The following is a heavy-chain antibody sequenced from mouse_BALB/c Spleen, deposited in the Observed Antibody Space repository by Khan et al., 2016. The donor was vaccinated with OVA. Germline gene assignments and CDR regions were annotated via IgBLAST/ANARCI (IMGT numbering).Heavy chain of an antibody. CDR2: INPSTGYT. Sequence: QVQLQQSGAELEKPGASVKMSCKASGYTFINYWILWVKQRPGQGLEWIGYINPSTGYTEYNQNFKDKATLTADKSSSTAYMQLSSLTSEDSAGYYCARRGLRWDFDYWGQGTTLTVSS. CDR1: GYTFINYW. J-gene: IGHJ2*01. D-gene: IGHD1-1*01. CDR3: ARRGLRWDFDY. V-gene: IGHV1-7*01.